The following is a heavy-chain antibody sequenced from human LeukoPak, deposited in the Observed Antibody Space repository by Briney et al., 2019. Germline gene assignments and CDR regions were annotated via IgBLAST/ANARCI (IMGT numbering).Heavy chain of an antibody. CDR3: ARDRYRPKYYFDY. CDR1: GFTVSSND. J-gene: IGHJ4*02. Sequence: GGSLRLSCAGSGFTVSSNDMNWVRQAPGKGLEWVSGISWNSGSIGYADSVKGRFTISRDNAKNSLYLQMNSLRAEDTAVYYRARDRYRPKYYFDYWGQGTLVTVSS. V-gene: IGHV3-9*01. CDR2: ISWNSGSI. D-gene: IGHD5-18*01.